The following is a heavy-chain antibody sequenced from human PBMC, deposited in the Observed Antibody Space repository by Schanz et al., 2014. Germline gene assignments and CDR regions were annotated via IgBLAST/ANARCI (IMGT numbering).Heavy chain of an antibody. V-gene: IGHV3-48*01. CDR2: IATSSSTR. Sequence: EVRLVESGGGLVQPGGSLRLSCEASGFDFNSYSMNWVRQVPGKGLEWLSYIATSSSTRHYADSVKGRVTISRDNAKNSVSLQMRRLRVEDTAEYYCARDTSYGMDVWGQGTTVTVSS. J-gene: IGHJ6*02. CDR3: ARDTSYGMDV. CDR1: GFDFNSYS.